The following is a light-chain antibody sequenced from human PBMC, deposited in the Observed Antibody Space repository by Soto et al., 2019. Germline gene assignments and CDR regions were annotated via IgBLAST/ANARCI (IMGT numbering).Light chain of an antibody. V-gene: IGKV3-20*01. CDR3: QQYGSSGP. CDR1: ESLNRH. J-gene: IGKJ1*01. Sequence: GLSQSPATVSLSPGERATLSCTASESLNRHSAWDQQKPGQPPRLLIYEASNRATGIPDRFSGSGSGTDFTLTVSRLEPEDFAVYYCQQYGSSGPFGQGTKAAIK. CDR2: EAS.